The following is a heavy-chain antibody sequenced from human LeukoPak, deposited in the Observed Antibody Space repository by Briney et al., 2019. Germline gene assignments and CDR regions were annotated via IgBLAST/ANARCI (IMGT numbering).Heavy chain of an antibody. J-gene: IGHJ4*02. CDR1: GFTFDDYA. CDR3: AKDSAYYDSSGYTSFQYYFDY. V-gene: IGHV3-43*02. Sequence: GGSLRLSCAASGFTFDDYAMHWFRQAPGKGLEWVSLISGDGGSTYYADSVKGRFTISRDNSKNSLYLQMNSLRTEDTALYYCAKDSAYYDSSGYTSFQYYFDYWGQGTLVTVSS. D-gene: IGHD3-22*01. CDR2: ISGDGGST.